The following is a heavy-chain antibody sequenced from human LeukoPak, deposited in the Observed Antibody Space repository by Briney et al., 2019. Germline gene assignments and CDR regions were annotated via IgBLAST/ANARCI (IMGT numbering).Heavy chain of an antibody. CDR2: ISSSSSYI. J-gene: IGHJ5*02. V-gene: IGHV3-21*01. CDR3: ARDTAGGWFDP. Sequence: GGSLRLSCAASGITFSSYSMNWVRQAPGQGLEWVSSISSSSSYIYYADSVKGRFTISRDNAKNSLYLQMNSLRAEDTAVYYCARDTAGGWFDPWGQGTLVTVSS. D-gene: IGHD4-23*01. CDR1: GITFSSYS.